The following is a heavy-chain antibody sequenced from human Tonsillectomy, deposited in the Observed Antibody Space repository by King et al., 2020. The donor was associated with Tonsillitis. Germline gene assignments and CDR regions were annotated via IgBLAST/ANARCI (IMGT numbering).Heavy chain of an antibody. V-gene: IGHV1-2*02. J-gene: IGHJ5*02. CDR2: INPNSGAT. CDR3: ARDDNLNYYYDTSGYYPWFDP. D-gene: IGHD3-22*01. CDR1: GYTFTDYY. Sequence: QLVQSGAEVKKPGASVKVSCKASGYTFTDYYVHWVRQAPGQGLEWMGWINPNSGATNYTQMFQGRVTMTRDTSISTAYMELSRLRSDDTAVYYCARDDNLNYYYDTSGYYPWFDPWGQGTLVTVSS.